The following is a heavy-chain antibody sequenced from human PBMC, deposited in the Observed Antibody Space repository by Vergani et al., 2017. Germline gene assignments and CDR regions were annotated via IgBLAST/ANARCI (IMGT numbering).Heavy chain of an antibody. D-gene: IGHD3-22*01. J-gene: IGHJ6*02. CDR3: ARDQDYDSSGYHAGNYYYGMDV. CDR1: GYTFTSYA. Sequence: QVQLVQSGAEVKKPGASVKVSCKASGYTFTSYAMHWVRQAPGQRLEWMGWINTGNGNTKYSQKFQGRVTITRDTSASTAYMELSSLRSEDTAVYYCARDQDYDSSGYHAGNYYYGMDVWGQGTTVTVSS. V-gene: IGHV1-3*04. CDR2: INTGNGNT.